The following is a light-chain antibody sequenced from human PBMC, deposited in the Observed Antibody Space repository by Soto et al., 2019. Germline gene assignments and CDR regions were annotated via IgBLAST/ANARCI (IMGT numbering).Light chain of an antibody. CDR3: QQYGSSPWT. Sequence: IVMTQSPATLSLSPGEKATLSCRASQSVSSSYLAWYQQKPGQAPRLLIYGASSRATGIPDRFSGSGSGTDFTLTISRLEPEDFAVYYCQQYGSSPWTFGQGTKVDIK. CDR1: QSVSSSY. CDR2: GAS. J-gene: IGKJ1*01. V-gene: IGKV3-20*01.